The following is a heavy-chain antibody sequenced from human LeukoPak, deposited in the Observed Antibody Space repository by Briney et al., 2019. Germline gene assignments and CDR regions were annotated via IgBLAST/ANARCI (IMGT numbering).Heavy chain of an antibody. CDR2: ISAGGRTT. D-gene: IGHD3-3*01. V-gene: IGHV3-48*04. CDR3: ASWAGNTQSDSWSGPFDY. Sequence: GGSLRLSCAASGFTFRRYTLNWVRQAPGKGLEWVSYISAGGRTTFYADSVTGRFTISRDNAKNSLYLRMSSLRVEDTAVYYCASWAGNTQSDSWSGPFDYWGQGSLVTVSS. CDR1: GFTFRRYT. J-gene: IGHJ4*02.